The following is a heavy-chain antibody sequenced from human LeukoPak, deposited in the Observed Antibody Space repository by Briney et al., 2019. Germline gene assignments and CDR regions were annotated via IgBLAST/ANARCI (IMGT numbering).Heavy chain of an antibody. Sequence: PGGSLRLSCAASGFIFNRYSMHWVRQAPVKGLEWVSYISSSSSTIHYTDSVQGRFAISRDNAKNSLYLQMNSLRDEDTAVYYCVRDQAADGMDVWGQGTSVFVSS. J-gene: IGHJ6*02. CDR2: ISSSSSTI. D-gene: IGHD2-15*01. CDR1: GFIFNRYS. CDR3: VRDQAADGMDV. V-gene: IGHV3-48*02.